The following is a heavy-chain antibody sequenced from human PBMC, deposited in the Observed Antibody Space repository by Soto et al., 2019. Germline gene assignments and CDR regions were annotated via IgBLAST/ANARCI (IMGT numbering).Heavy chain of an antibody. D-gene: IGHD6-6*01. CDR2: ISYDGSNK. Sequence: LRLSCAASGLTFSSYGMHWVRQAPGKGLEWVAVISYDGSNKYYADSVKGRFTISRDNSKNTLYLQMNSLRAEDTAVYYCAKELARGIAARPWLNYYYYGMDVWGQGTTVTVSS. CDR1: GLTFSSYG. J-gene: IGHJ6*02. CDR3: AKELARGIAARPWLNYYYYGMDV. V-gene: IGHV3-30*18.